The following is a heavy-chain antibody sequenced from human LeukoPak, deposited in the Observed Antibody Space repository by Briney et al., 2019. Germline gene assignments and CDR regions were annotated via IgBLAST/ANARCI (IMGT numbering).Heavy chain of an antibody. CDR2: IGTAGDP. D-gene: IGHD2-15*01. V-gene: IGHV3-13*05. CDR1: GFTFSSYD. Sequence: GGSLRLSCAASGFTFSSYDMHWVRQATGKGLEWVSAIGTAGDPYYPGSVKGRFTISRENAKNSLYLQTNSLRAGDTAVYYCARVKGGCSGGSCNKSFDYWGQGTLVTVSS. J-gene: IGHJ4*02. CDR3: ARVKGGCSGGSCNKSFDY.